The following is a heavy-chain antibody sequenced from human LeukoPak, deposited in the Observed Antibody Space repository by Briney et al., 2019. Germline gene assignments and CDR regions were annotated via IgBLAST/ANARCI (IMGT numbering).Heavy chain of an antibody. D-gene: IGHD3-22*01. V-gene: IGHV1-69*05. J-gene: IGHJ3*02. CDR3: ARDRLPGYYDSSGSRAFDI. Sequence: SSVKVSCKASGGTFSSYAISWVRQAPGQGLEWMGRIIPIFGTANYAQKFQGRVTITTDESTSTAYMELSSLRSEDTAVYYCARDRLPGYYDSSGSRAFDIWGQGTMVTVSS. CDR1: GGTFSSYA. CDR2: IIPIFGTA.